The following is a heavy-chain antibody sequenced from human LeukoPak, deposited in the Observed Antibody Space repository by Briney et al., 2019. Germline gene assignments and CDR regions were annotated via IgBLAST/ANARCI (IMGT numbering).Heavy chain of an antibody. CDR1: GFTVSSNY. CDR3: ARDKGDYGDYFGMDV. V-gene: IGHV3-53*01. CDR2: IYSGGST. J-gene: IGHJ6*02. Sequence: GGSLRLSCAASGFTVSSNYMSWVRQAPGKGLEWVSFIYSGGSTYYADSVKGRFTISSDNSKNTLYLQMNSLRVEDTAVYYCARDKGDYGDYFGMDVWGQGTTVTVSS. D-gene: IGHD4-17*01.